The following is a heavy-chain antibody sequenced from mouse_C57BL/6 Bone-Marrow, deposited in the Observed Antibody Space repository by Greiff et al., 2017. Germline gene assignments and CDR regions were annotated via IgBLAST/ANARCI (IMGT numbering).Heavy chain of an antibody. CDR3: AREKIIYYYGSSYWYFDV. CDR2: IYPGSGST. V-gene: IGHV1-55*01. CDR1: GYTFTSYW. D-gene: IGHD1-1*01. Sequence: QVQLQQPGAELVKPGASVKMSCKASGYTFTSYWITWVKQRPGQGLEWIGDIYPGSGSTNSNEKFKSKATLTVDTSSSTAYMQLSSLTSEDSAVYYCAREKIIYYYGSSYWYFDVWGTGTTVTVSS. J-gene: IGHJ1*03.